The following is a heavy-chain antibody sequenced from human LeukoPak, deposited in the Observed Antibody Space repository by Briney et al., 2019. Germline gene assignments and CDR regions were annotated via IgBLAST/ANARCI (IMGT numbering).Heavy chain of an antibody. CDR3: ARARGRSINDAFDI. CDR1: GFAFSNHN. V-gene: IGHV3-21*05. D-gene: IGHD3-16*01. J-gene: IGHJ3*02. CDR2: ISGSGDAI. Sequence: GGSLRLSCVASGFAFSNHNMDWVRQAPGKGLEWVSYISGSGDAIFYADSVKGRFTISRDNAKNSLYLQMNSLRAEDTAVYYCARARGRSINDAFDIWGQGTMVTVSS.